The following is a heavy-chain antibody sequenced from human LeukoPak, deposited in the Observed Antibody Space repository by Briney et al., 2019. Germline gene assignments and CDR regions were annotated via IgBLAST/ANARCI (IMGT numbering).Heavy chain of an antibody. CDR1: GFTFSSNW. V-gene: IGHV3-74*01. CDR3: ARSPLTVTTRLHFDY. Sequence: PGGSLRLSCATSGFTFSSNWMHWVRQTPGKGLVWVSRINSDGSSTSYADSVKGRFTIPRDSAKDTLYLQMNSLRAEDTAVYYCARSPLTVTTRLHFDYWGQGTLVTVSS. D-gene: IGHD4-17*01. J-gene: IGHJ4*02. CDR2: INSDGSST.